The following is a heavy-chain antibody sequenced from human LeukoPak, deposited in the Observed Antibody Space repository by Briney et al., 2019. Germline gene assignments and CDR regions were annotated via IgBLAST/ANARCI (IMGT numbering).Heavy chain of an antibody. J-gene: IGHJ4*02. D-gene: IGHD5-12*01. Sequence: GGSLRLSCAASGFTFSSYAMHWVRQAPGKGLEWVAVISYDGSNKYYADSVKGRFTISRDNSKNTLYLQMNSLRAEDTAVYYCAREEWPRFFNYWGQGTLVTVSS. CDR2: ISYDGSNK. CDR1: GFTFSSYA. V-gene: IGHV3-30*04. CDR3: AREEWPRFFNY.